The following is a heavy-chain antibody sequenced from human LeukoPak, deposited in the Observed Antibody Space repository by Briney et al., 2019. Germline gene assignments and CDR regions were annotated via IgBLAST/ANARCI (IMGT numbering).Heavy chain of an antibody. CDR1: GFTFSSYT. D-gene: IGHD3-10*01. CDR3: ARGESLGC. Sequence: GGSLRLSSAASGFTFSSYTMNWVRQAPGKGLEWVSYISGSSSIIYYADCVKGRFTISRDNAKNSLYLQMNSLRDEDTAVYYCARGESLGCWGQGNLVTVSS. J-gene: IGHJ4*02. CDR2: ISGSSSII. V-gene: IGHV3-48*02.